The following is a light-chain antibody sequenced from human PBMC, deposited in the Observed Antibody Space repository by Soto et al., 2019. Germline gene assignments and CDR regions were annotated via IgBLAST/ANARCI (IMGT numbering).Light chain of an antibody. V-gene: IGLV2-23*01. CDR1: SSDVGSYNL. CDR3: CSYAGSTTLV. J-gene: IGLJ3*02. Sequence: QSALTQPASVSGSPGQSITISCTGTSSDVGSYNLVSWYHQHPGTAPKLMIYEDTKRPSGVSNRFCGSKSGNTASLTISGXQAEDEADYYCCSYAGSTTLVFGGGTKVTVL. CDR2: EDT.